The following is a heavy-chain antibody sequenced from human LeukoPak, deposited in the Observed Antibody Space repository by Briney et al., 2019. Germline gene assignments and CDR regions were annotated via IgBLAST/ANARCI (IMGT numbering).Heavy chain of an antibody. J-gene: IGHJ4*02. CDR3: VSPRGFSYGYFDY. CDR2: IYYSKNT. CDR1: GGSISSSSAY. Sequence: SETLSLTCTVSGGSISSSSAYWGWIRQPPGKGLEWVGSIYYSKNTYYNPSLKSRVTISADTSNNQFSLTLGSVSATDTAVYYCVSPRGFSYGYFDYWGQGTLVTVSS. D-gene: IGHD5-18*01. V-gene: IGHV4-39*01.